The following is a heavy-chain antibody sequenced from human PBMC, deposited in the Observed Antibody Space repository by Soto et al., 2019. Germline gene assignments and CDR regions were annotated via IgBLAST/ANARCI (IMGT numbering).Heavy chain of an antibody. Sequence: SETLSLTCTVSGGSISSSSYYWGWIRQPPGKGLEWIGSIYYSGSTYYNPSLKSRVTISVDTSKNQFSLKLSSVTAADAAVYYCARHLSYGDIFDYWGQGTLVTVSS. J-gene: IGHJ4*02. V-gene: IGHV4-39*01. CDR2: IYYSGST. CDR3: ARHLSYGDIFDY. CDR1: GGSISSSSYY. D-gene: IGHD4-17*01.